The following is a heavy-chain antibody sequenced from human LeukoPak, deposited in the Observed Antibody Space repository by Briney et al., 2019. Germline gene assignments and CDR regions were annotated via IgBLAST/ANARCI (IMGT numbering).Heavy chain of an antibody. CDR2: VYPSGST. V-gene: IGHV4-4*02. D-gene: IGHD1-26*01. CDR3: ARKDVPAGIDY. CDR1: GGSISSSNW. J-gene: IGHJ4*02. Sequence: SETLSLTCAVSGGSISSSNWWTWVRQPPGQGLEWIGEVYPSGSTNYNPSLKSRVTISVDKSKNQFSLKLSSVTAADSAVYYCARKDVPAGIDYWGQGTLVTVSS.